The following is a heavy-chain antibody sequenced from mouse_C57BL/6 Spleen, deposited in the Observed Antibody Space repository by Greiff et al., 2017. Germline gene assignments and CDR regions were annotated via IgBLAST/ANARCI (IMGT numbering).Heavy chain of an antibody. CDR2: IYPRSGNT. J-gene: IGHJ2*01. CDR3: ARYLWSYYFDY. V-gene: IGHV1-81*01. Sequence: VKLEESGAELARPGASVKLSCKASGYTFTSYGISWVKQRTGQGLEWIGEIYPRSGNTYYNEKFKGKATLTADKSSSTAYMELRSLTSEDSAVYFCARYLWSYYFDYWGQGTTLTVSS. CDR1: GYTFTSYG. D-gene: IGHD1-1*02.